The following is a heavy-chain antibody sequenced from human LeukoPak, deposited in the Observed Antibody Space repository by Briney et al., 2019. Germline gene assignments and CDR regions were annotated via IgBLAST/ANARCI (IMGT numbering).Heavy chain of an antibody. CDR2: IYYSRSS. CDR3: ARKLAFGVVVIHGGAFDI. CDR1: GAAISSSNYY. Sequence: PSETLSLTCTVSGAAISSSNYYWGWIRQPPGKGLEWIGTIYYSRSSYYNPSLKSRLTMSVDTSKNPFSLKLRSVTDTDTSVCYCARKLAFGVVVIHGGAFDIWGQGTMVTVSS. D-gene: IGHD3-3*01. V-gene: IGHV4-39*01. J-gene: IGHJ3*02.